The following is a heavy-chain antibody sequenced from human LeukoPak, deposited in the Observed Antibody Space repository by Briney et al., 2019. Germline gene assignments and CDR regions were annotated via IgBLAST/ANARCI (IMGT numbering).Heavy chain of an antibody. CDR2: MSPNSGDT. CDR1: GPPLTSYD. V-gene: IGHV1-8*01. J-gene: IGHJ4*02. Sequence: ASVKVSCKASGPPLTSYDFNWVRQATGQRPEWMGWMSPNSGDTGYAQKFQDRVTMTRNTSISTAYMELSSLRSDDAAVYYCAKDRLPDGVWPLDYWGQGTLVTVSS. CDR3: AKDRLPDGVWPLDY. D-gene: IGHD2-8*02.